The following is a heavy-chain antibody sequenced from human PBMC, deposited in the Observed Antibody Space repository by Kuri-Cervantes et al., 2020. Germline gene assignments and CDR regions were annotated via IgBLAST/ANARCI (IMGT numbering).Heavy chain of an antibody. D-gene: IGHD4-17*01. J-gene: IGHJ4*02. CDR2: ISGSGGST. CDR1: GFTFSSYA. Sequence: GESLKISCAASGFTFSSYAMSWVRQAPGKGLGWVSAISGSGGSTYYADSVKGRFTISRDNAKNTLYLQMNSLRAEDTAVYYCARAGDYGDYYFDYWGQGTLVTVSS. V-gene: IGHV3-23*01. CDR3: ARAGDYGDYYFDY.